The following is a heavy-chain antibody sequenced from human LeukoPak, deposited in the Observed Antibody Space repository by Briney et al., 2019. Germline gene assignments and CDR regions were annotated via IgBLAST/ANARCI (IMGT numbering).Heavy chain of an antibody. J-gene: IGHJ1*01. CDR3: AKDEPVGAMMEFQH. CDR2: ISYDGSNK. CDR1: GFTFSNYG. V-gene: IGHV3-30*18. Sequence: GGSLRLSCAASGFTFSNYGMHWVRQAPGKGLEWVAVISYDGSNKYYADSVKGRFTISRDNSKNTLYLQMNSLRAEDTAVYYCAKDEPVGAMMEFQHWGQGTLVTVSS. D-gene: IGHD1-26*01.